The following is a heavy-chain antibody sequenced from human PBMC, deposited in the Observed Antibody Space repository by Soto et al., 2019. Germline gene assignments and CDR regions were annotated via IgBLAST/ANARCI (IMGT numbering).Heavy chain of an antibody. V-gene: IGHV6-1*01. Sequence: PSQTLSLTCAISGDSVSSNSAAWNWIRQSPSRVLEWLGRTYYRSKWYNDYAVSVKSRITINPDTSKNQFSLQLNSVTPEDTAVYYCAREVLGQLVPIYYGMDVWGQGTTVTVS. CDR1: GDSVSSNSAA. CDR3: AREVLGQLVPIYYGMDV. J-gene: IGHJ6*02. CDR2: TYYRSKWYN. D-gene: IGHD6-6*01.